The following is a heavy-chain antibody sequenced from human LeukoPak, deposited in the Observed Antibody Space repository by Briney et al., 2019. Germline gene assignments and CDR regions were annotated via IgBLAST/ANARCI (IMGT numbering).Heavy chain of an antibody. CDR1: GYTFTSYG. D-gene: IGHD2-15*01. Sequence: GASVKVSCKASGYTFTSYGISWVRQAPGQGLEWMGRIIPIIDLANYAQKFQGRVTITADESTSTAYMELSSLRSEDTAIYYCARDNPPYCNGGSCYSYWGQGTLVTISS. V-gene: IGHV1-69*04. CDR3: ARDNPPYCNGGSCYSY. CDR2: IIPIIDLA. J-gene: IGHJ4*02.